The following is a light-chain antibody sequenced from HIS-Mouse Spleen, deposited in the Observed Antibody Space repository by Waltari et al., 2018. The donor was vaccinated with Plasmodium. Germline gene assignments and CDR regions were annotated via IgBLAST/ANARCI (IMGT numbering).Light chain of an antibody. V-gene: IGKV3-15*01. J-gene: IGKJ3*01. CDR3: QQYNNWSFT. CDR1: QSVSNN. Sequence: EIVMTQSPATLSVSQGERATLSCRASQSVSNNLAWYQQKPGQAPRLLIYDASTRATGIPSRFSGSGSGTEFTLTISSLQSEDFAVYYCQQYNNWSFTFGPGTKVDIK. CDR2: DAS.